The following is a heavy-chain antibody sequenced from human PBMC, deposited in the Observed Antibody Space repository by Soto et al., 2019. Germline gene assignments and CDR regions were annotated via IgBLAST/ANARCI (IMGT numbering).Heavy chain of an antibody. CDR2: IKTDGYAA. V-gene: IGHV3-74*01. CDR1: EFRSVSTG. CDR3: VRESGVAADC. Sequence: ESGGVLVKPGGSLRLSFVALEFRSVSTGIHWVRQAPGEGLVWVSRIKTDGYAAAYADSVKGRFTISRDNTKNTVYLQMNSLRAEDTAVYFCVRESGVAADCWGQGTLVTVSS. D-gene: IGHD6-19*01. J-gene: IGHJ4*02.